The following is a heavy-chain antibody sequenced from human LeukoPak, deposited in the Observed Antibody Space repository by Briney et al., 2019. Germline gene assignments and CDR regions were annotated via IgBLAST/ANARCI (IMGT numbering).Heavy chain of an antibody. CDR2: INHSGST. D-gene: IGHD6-13*01. CDR3: ATGGSSWYYFDY. Sequence: SETLSLTCAVYGGSFSGYYWSWIRQPPGKGLEWIGEINHSGSTNYNPSLKSRVTISVDTSKNQFSLNLSSVTAADTAVYYCATGGSSWYYFDYWGQGTLVTVSS. V-gene: IGHV4-34*01. J-gene: IGHJ4*02. CDR1: GGSFSGYY.